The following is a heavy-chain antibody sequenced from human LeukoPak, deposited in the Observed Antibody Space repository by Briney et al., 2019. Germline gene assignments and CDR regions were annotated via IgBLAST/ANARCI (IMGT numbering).Heavy chain of an antibody. CDR1: GGSISSYY. D-gene: IGHD6-13*01. V-gene: IGHV4-59*01. J-gene: IGHJ6*03. Sequence: PSETLSLTCTVYGGSISSYYWTWIRQPPGKGLEWIGYTYYSGSTNYNPSLRSRVTMSIDTSMNHFSLKLNSVTAADTAVYYCARGDSNSWYARGETCFYYDYIEVWGRGTTVTVSS. CDR2: TYYSGST. CDR3: ARGDSNSWYARGETCFYYDYIEV.